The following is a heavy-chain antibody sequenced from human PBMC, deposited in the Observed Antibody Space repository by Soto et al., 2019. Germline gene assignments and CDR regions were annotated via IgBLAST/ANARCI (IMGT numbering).Heavy chain of an antibody. CDR1: GYSFSTYW. D-gene: IGHD3-10*01. CDR2: IYPGDSDT. CDR3: ARSMVRGVIPYYYGMDV. J-gene: IGHJ6*02. V-gene: IGHV5-51*03. Sequence: GESLKISCKGSGYSFSTYWIGWVRQMPGKGLEWMGIIYPGDSDTRYSPSFQGQVTISADKSISTAYLQWSSLKASDTAMYYCARSMVRGVIPYYYGMDVWGQGTTVTVSS.